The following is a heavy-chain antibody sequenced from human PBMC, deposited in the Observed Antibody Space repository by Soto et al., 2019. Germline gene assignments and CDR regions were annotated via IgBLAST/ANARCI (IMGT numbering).Heavy chain of an antibody. CDR1: GGTFSSYA. D-gene: IGHD3-9*01. CDR2: IIPIFGTA. Sequence: QVQLVQSGAEVKKPGSSVKVSCKASGGTFSSYAISWVRQAPGQGLEWMGGIIPIFGTANYAQKFQGRVTITADESTSTAYMELSSLRSEDTAVYYCARSLYYDILIGYYTDPKYYYYGMDVWGQGTTVTVSS. J-gene: IGHJ6*02. V-gene: IGHV1-69*01. CDR3: ARSLYYDILIGYYTDPKYYYYGMDV.